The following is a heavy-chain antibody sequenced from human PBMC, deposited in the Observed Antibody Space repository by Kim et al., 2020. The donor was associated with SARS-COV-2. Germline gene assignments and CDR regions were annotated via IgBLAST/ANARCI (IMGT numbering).Heavy chain of an antibody. V-gene: IGHV4-59*01. J-gene: IGHJ2*01. Sequence: SETLSLTCTVSGGSISYYYWTWIRQPPGKGLEWIGYVFDSGSTNYNPSLKSRVTISLGTSKKQFSLQLTSVTAADTAVYYCAIGKYYYDGSGNPRFWYFDLWGRCTLVTVSS. CDR3: AIGKYYYDGSGNPRFWYFDL. CDR2: VFDSGST. D-gene: IGHD3-22*01. CDR1: GGSISYYY.